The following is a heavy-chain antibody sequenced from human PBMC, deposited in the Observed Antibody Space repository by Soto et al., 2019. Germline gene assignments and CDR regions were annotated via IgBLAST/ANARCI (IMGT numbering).Heavy chain of an antibody. Sequence: EVQLVESGGGLVQPGGSLRLSCAASGFTFSSYWMSWVRQAPGKGLEWVANIKTDGSEKYYMDSVRGRFTTSRDNARNFFLLQMHRLTGADTAVYYCTRDGSPFALDVWGLGTSVNVSS. CDR3: TRDGSPFALDV. V-gene: IGHV3-7*03. CDR1: GFTFSSYW. J-gene: IGHJ6*02. CDR2: IKTDGSEK.